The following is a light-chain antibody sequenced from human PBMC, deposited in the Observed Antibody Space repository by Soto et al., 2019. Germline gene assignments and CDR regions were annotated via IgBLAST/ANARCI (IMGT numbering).Light chain of an antibody. CDR3: QQHLGRHT. CDR2: DAS. J-gene: IGKJ1*01. CDR1: QSVNAY. V-gene: IGKV3-11*01. Sequence: VLTQSPAPLSLSPGGRATLSCRASQSVNAYLAWYQQKPGHAPRLLIYDASVRATGIPARFSGSGSGTDFTLTISSLEPEESAVYYCQQHLGRHTFGQGTKVDIK.